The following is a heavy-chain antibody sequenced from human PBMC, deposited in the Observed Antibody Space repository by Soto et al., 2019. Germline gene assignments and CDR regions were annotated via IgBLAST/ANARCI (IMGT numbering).Heavy chain of an antibody. J-gene: IGHJ4*02. V-gene: IGHV2-5*01. CDR1: GFSLSTSGVG. CDR3: AHRRFSRSWPIQNFDK. D-gene: IGHD6-13*01. CDR2: IYWNDDK. Sequence: SGPTLVNPTQTLTLTCTFSGFSLSTSGVGVGWIRQPPGKALEWLALIYWNDDKRYSPSLKSRLTITKDTSKNQVVLTMTNMDLVNTPTYYCAHRRFSRSWPIQNFDKGGQETLLTVPS.